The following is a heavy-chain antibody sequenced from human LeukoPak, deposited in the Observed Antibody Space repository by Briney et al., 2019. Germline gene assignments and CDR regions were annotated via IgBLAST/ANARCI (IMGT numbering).Heavy chain of an antibody. CDR3: TAGSSGVFDY. CDR1: GLTVSTNY. CDR2: VYSGGGT. V-gene: IGHV3-53*01. D-gene: IGHD3-22*01. Sequence: PGGSLRPSCADSGLTVSTNYMYWVRQAPGRGLEWVPVVYSGGGTYYADSVKGRFTISRDNSKKRLYLQMNSLRAEDTAVYYCTAGSSGVFDYWGQGTLVTVSS. J-gene: IGHJ4*02.